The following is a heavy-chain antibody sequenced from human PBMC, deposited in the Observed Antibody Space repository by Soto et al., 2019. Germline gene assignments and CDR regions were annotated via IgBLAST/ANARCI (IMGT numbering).Heavy chain of an antibody. CDR1: GFTFSSYG. V-gene: IGHV3-30*18. D-gene: IGHD2-2*01. CDR3: AKLGYCSSTSCSNYYFDY. J-gene: IGHJ4*02. Sequence: PGGSLRLSCAASGFTFSSYGMHWVRQAPGKGLEWVAVISYDGSNKYYADSVKGRFTISRDNSKNTLYLQMNSLRAEDTAVYYCAKLGYCSSTSCSNYYFDYWGQGTLV. CDR2: ISYDGSNK.